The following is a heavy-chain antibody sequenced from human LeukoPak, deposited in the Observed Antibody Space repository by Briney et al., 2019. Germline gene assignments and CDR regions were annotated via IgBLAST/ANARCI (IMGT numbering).Heavy chain of an antibody. CDR2: IWYDGTNQ. J-gene: IGHJ4*02. Sequence: RSLRLSCAASGFTFSSYAMHWVRQAPGKGLEWLAVIWYDGTNQYYADSVKGRFTISRDNSKNTLFLQMNSLRVEDTAVYYCAKGVRYFDYWGQGTLVTVSS. D-gene: IGHD3-3*01. CDR3: AKGVRYFDY. CDR1: GFTFSSYA. V-gene: IGHV3-33*06.